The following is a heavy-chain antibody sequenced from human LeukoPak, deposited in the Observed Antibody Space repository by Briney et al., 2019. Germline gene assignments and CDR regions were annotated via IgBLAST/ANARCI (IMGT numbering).Heavy chain of an antibody. CDR2: FDPEDGET. J-gene: IGHJ4*02. Sequence: ASVKVSCRVSGYTLTELSMHWVRQAPGKGLEWMGGFDPEDGETIYAQKFQGRVTMTEDTSTDTAYMELSSLRSEDTAVYYCATSQMGAKDYFDYWGQGTLVTVSS. V-gene: IGHV1-24*01. CDR3: ATSQMGAKDYFDY. D-gene: IGHD1-26*01. CDR1: GYTLTELS.